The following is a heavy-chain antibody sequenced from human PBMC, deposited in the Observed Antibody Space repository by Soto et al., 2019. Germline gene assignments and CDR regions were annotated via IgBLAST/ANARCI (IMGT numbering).Heavy chain of an antibody. CDR2: ISSTTNYI. J-gene: IGHJ4*02. CDR3: ARESEDLTSNFDY. Sequence: GESLKISCAASGFTFTRYSMNWVRQAPGKGLEWVSSISSTTNYIYYGDSMKGRFTIFRDNAKNSLYLEMNSLRAEGTAVYYCARESEDLTSNFDYWGQGTLVTVS. CDR1: GFTFTRYS. V-gene: IGHV3-21*06.